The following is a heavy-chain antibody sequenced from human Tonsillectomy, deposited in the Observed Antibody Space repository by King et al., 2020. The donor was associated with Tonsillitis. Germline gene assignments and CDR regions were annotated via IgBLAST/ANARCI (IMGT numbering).Heavy chain of an antibody. Sequence: VQLVESGGGGVEPGKSLRLSCAVSGFIFTSYAIHWVRQAPGKGLEWVAGISHDSSDKYYADSGKGRFTVSRDNSKSTLYLQMNSLRAADTAVYYCAITYDSSGYYYNARDYWGQGTLVTVSS. D-gene: IGHD3-22*01. J-gene: IGHJ4*02. CDR2: ISHDSSDK. V-gene: IGHV3-30-3*01. CDR1: GFIFTSYA. CDR3: AITYDSSGYYYNARDY.